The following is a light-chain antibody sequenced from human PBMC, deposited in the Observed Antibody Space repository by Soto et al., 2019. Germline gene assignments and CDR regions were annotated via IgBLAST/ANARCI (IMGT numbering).Light chain of an antibody. CDR2: DVS. CDR3: SSHRGTNTVV. J-gene: IGLJ2*01. V-gene: IGLV2-14*03. CDR1: NSDIGGYTY. Sequence: QSALTQPAAVSGSPGQSITISCTGTNSDIGGYTYVSWYQQHPGKAPKLIIYDVSNRPSGVSNRFSASKSGNTASLTISGLQPEDEADYFCSSHRGTNTVVFGGGTKLTVL.